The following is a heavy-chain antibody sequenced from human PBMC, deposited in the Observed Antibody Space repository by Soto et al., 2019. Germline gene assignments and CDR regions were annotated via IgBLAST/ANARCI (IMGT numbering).Heavy chain of an antibody. CDR1: GGSISSGGYY. CDR3: ARGAPYYDFWSGYYYFDY. J-gene: IGHJ4*02. V-gene: IGHV4-31*03. D-gene: IGHD3-3*01. Sequence: SGTLSLTCTVSGGSISSGGYYWSWIRQHPGKGLEWIGYIYYSGSTYYNPSLKSRVTISVDTSKNQFSLKLSSVTAADTAVYYCARGAPYYDFWSGYYYFDYWGQGTLVTVSS. CDR2: IYYSGST.